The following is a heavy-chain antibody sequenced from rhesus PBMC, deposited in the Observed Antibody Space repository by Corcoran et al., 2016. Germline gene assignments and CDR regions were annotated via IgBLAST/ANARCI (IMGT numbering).Heavy chain of an antibody. J-gene: IGHJ4*01. CDR2: IDGGAGRT. V-gene: IGHV4-80*01. CDR1: GASINTNW. D-gene: IGHD5-30*01. CDR3: ARIGFTGYGALAF. Sequence: QVPLPESGPGLVQPSETLSLPCPVSGASINTNWWSWIRQPPGKGLDWIGEIDGGAGRTNFNPSLNGRISISRDASKNQFFLKLTSMAAADTAVYWCARIGFTGYGALAFWGQGVLVTVSS.